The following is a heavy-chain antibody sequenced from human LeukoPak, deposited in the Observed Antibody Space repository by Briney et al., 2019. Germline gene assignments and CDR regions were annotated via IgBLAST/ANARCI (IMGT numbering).Heavy chain of an antibody. J-gene: IGHJ4*02. CDR2: IRYDGSNK. Sequence: PGGSLRLSCAASGFTFSSYGMHWVRQAPGKGLEWVAFIRYDGSNKYYADSVKGRFTISRDNSKNTLYLQMNSLRAEDTAVYYCAKDMITFGGVIVTLASDYWGQGTLVTVSS. CDR3: AKDMITFGGVIVTLASDY. V-gene: IGHV3-30*02. D-gene: IGHD3-16*02. CDR1: GFTFSSYG.